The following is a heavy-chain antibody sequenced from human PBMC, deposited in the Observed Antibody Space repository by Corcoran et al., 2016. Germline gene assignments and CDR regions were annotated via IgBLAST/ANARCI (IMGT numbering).Heavy chain of an antibody. CDR3: AGDHCSSTSCYTWYYYGMDV. D-gene: IGHD2-2*02. Sequence: QVQLVQSGAEVKKPGSSVKVSCKASGGTFSSYAISWVRQAPGQGLEWMGGIIPIFGTANYAQKFQGRVTITADESTSTAYMELSSLRSEDTAVYYCAGDHCSSTSCYTWYYYGMDVWGQGTTVTVSS. CDR1: GGTFSSYA. J-gene: IGHJ6*02. CDR2: IIPIFGTA. V-gene: IGHV1-69*01.